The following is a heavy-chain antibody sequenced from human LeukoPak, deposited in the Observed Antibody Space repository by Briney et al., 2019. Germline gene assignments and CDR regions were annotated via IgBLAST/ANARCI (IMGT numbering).Heavy chain of an antibody. CDR1: GYTFTSYD. D-gene: IGHD6-19*01. J-gene: IGHJ4*02. Sequence: ASVKVSCKASGYTFTSYDINWVRQATGQGLEWMGWMNPNSGNTGYAQKFQGRVTITRNTSISTAYMELSSLRSEDTAVYYCARDPRGAVAGTLGYFDYWGQGTLVTVSS. V-gene: IGHV1-8*01. CDR3: ARDPRGAVAGTLGYFDY. CDR2: MNPNSGNT.